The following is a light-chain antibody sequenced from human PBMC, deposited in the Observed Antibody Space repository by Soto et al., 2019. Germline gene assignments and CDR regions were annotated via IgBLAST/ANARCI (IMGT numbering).Light chain of an antibody. V-gene: IGKV1-5*01. CDR2: AAS. CDR3: LQHNNYPIT. J-gene: IGKJ5*01. CDR1: QSISSW. Sequence: DIQMTQSPSTLSASVGDRVTITCRASQSISSWLAWYQQKPGKAPKRLIYAASSLQSGVPSRFSGSGSGTEFTLTINSLQPEDFATYYCLQHNNYPITFGQGTRLENK.